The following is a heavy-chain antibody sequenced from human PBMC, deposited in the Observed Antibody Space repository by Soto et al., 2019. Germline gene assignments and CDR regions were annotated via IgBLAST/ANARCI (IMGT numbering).Heavy chain of an antibody. D-gene: IGHD2-21*01. V-gene: IGHV1-2*02. Sequence: RASVKVSCKASGYTFSAYYMHWVRQAPGQGLEWMGWINPNSGGTNQAQKFQGRVTMTRDTSVNTAYMELTGLTSDDTAVYYCARILNAYYGMDVWGQGTTVTAP. CDR3: ARILNAYYGMDV. J-gene: IGHJ6*02. CDR1: GYTFSAYY. CDR2: INPNSGGT.